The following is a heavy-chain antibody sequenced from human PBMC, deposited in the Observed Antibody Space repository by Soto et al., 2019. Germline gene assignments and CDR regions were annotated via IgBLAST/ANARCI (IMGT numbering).Heavy chain of an antibody. CDR2: MYYSGST. V-gene: IGHV4-61*08. Sequence: SETLSLTCAVSGGSISSGGYSWSWIRQPPGKGLEWIGYMYYSGSTNYNPSLKSRVTISVDTSKNQFSLKLSSVTAADTAVYYCARRWGRTFDYWGQGTLVTVSS. CDR3: ARRWGRTFDY. CDR1: GGSISSGGYS. D-gene: IGHD7-27*01. J-gene: IGHJ4*02.